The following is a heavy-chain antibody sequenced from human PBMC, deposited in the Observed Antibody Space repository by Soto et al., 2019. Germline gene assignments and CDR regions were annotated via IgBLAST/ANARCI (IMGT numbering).Heavy chain of an antibody. J-gene: IGHJ4*02. Sequence: VQLLESGGGLVQPGGSLRLACAGSGFTFRSYAMSWVRQAPGKGLEWVSAISGGSITYYADSVKGRFTIPRDNSKNTLSLEMNSLRAEDTAVYYCAAFGDYVGYFFDSWGQGTLVIVSS. CDR3: AAFGDYVGYFFDS. V-gene: IGHV3-23*01. CDR2: ISGGSIT. CDR1: GFTFRSYA. D-gene: IGHD4-17*01.